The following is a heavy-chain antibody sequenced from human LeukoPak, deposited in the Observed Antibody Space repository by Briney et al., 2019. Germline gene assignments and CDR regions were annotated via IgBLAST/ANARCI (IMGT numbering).Heavy chain of an antibody. CDR3: ARYGSGTYYSSVSDY. V-gene: IGHV4-39*01. J-gene: IGHJ4*02. CDR2: IYYSGTT. CDR1: GGSLSSTSFY. Sequence: SETLSLTCTVSGGSLSSTSFYWGWIRQPPGKGLEWIGSIYYSGTTYYSPSLKSRVTISVDTSKNQFSLKLSSVTAADTAVYYCARYGSGTYYSSVSDYWGQGTLVTVSS. D-gene: IGHD3-10*01.